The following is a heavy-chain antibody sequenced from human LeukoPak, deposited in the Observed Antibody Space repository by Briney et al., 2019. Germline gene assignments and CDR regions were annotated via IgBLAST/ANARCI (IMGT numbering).Heavy chain of an antibody. CDR1: GYTFTGYH. V-gene: IGHV1-2*06. CDR3: ARDQGSLTRSWYTGS. CDR2: INPYSGDT. Sequence: ASVKVSCKASGYTFTGYHIHWVRQAPGQGLEWMGRINPYSGDTNFAQKFQGRVTMTRDTSITTAYMDLSSLTPDDTAVYFCARDQGSLTRSWYTGSWRQGTQVTVSS. J-gene: IGHJ4*02. D-gene: IGHD6-13*01.